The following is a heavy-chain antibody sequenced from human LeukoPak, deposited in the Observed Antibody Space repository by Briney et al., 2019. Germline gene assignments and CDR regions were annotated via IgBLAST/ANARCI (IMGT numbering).Heavy chain of an antibody. Sequence: GGSLRLSCAASGFNVSGNYMSWVRQAPGEGLEWVSAIYSGGNTYYTDSVKGRFTISRDNSQNTLNLQMNSLRAEDTAVYYCARDKTQGYGMDVWGQGTTVTVSS. CDR1: GFNVSGNY. V-gene: IGHV3-66*01. CDR2: IYSGGNT. CDR3: ARDKTQGYGMDV. J-gene: IGHJ6*02.